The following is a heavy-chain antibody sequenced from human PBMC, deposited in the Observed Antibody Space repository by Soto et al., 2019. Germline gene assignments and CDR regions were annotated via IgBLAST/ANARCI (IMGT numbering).Heavy chain of an antibody. Sequence: QLQLQESGSGLVKPSQTLSLTCAVSGASISIGRYSWSWIRQPPGKGLEWIGNIYHSGSTYYNPSLKSRVNISVDRSKNQVSLKLRSVTAADTAVYYCARGPPFTIIAGAGTNYLDYWGQGILVTVSS. V-gene: IGHV4-30-2*01. CDR2: IYHSGST. J-gene: IGHJ4*02. CDR3: ARGPPFTIIAGAGTNYLDY. CDR1: GASISIGRYS. D-gene: IGHD6-19*01.